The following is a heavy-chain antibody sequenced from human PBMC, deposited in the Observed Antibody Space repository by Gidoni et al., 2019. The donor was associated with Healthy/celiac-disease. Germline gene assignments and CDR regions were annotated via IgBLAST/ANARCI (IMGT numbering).Heavy chain of an antibody. CDR3: ARGNEGEVDY. V-gene: IGHV3-13*01. CDR1: GFTFSSYD. D-gene: IGHD1-1*01. CDR2: IGTAGDT. Sequence: EVQLVESGGGLVQPGGSLRLSCAASGFTFSSYDMHWVRQATGKGQEGVSAIGTAGDTYYPGSGKGRFTISRENAKNSLYLQMNSLRAGDTAVYYCARGNEGEVDYWGQGTLVTVSS. J-gene: IGHJ4*02.